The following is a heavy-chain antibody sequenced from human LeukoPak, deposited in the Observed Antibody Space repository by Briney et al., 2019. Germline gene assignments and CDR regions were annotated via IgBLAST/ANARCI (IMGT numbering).Heavy chain of an antibody. CDR3: ARDSNRRGTY. CDR2: INHSGST. V-gene: IGHV4-34*01. Sequence: SETLSLTCAVYGGSFSGYYWSWIRQPPGKGLEWIGEINHSGSTNYNPSLKSRVTISVDTSKNQFSLKLSSVTAADTAVYYCARDSNRRGTYWGQGTLVTVSS. D-gene: IGHD6-25*01. J-gene: IGHJ4*02. CDR1: GGSFSGYY.